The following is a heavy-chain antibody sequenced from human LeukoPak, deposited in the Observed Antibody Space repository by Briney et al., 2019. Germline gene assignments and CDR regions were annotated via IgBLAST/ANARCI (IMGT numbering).Heavy chain of an antibody. J-gene: IGHJ4*02. CDR3: ARTYSTLDY. CDR2: ISWDGGST. V-gene: IGHV3-43*01. Sequence: GGSLRLSCAASGFTFDDYTMHWVRQAPGKGLEWVSLISWDGGSTYYADSVKGRFTISRDNAKNSLSLQMNSLRAEDTAVYYCARTYSTLDYWGQGTLVTVSS. D-gene: IGHD6-13*01. CDR1: GFTFDDYT.